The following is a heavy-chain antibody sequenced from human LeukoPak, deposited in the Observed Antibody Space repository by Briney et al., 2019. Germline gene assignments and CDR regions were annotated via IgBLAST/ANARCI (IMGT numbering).Heavy chain of an antibody. Sequence: SETLSLTCTVSGGSISSYYWIWIRQPPGKGLEWIGYIYTSGSTNYNPSLKSRVTISVDTSKNQFSLQLRSVTAADTAVYYCAREDPQTTVPEGMDVWGQGTTVTVSS. V-gene: IGHV4-59*01. J-gene: IGHJ6*02. D-gene: IGHD4-17*01. CDR3: AREDPQTTVPEGMDV. CDR2: IYTSGST. CDR1: GGSISSYY.